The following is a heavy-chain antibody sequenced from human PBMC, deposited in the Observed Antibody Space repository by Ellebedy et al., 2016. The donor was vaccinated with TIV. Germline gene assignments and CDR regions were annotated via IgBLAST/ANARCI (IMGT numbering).Heavy chain of an antibody. D-gene: IGHD1-26*01. CDR2: IYYSGST. Sequence: SETLSLXCTVSGGSVSSGSYYWSWIRQPPGKGLEWIGYIYYSGSTNYNPSLKSRVTISVDTSKNQFSLKLSSVTAADTAVYYCARDSVGANDYWGQGTLVTVSS. J-gene: IGHJ4*02. CDR1: GGSVSSGSYY. CDR3: ARDSVGANDY. V-gene: IGHV4-61*01.